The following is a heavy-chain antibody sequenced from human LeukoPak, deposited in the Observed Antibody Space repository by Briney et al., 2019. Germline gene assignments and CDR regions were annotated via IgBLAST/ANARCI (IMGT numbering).Heavy chain of an antibody. CDR3: ARLTGYMIEDYFDY. CDR1: GGSISNRSYS. J-gene: IGHJ4*02. V-gene: IGHV4-39*07. D-gene: IGHD3-22*01. Sequence: SETLSLTCNVSGGSISNRSYSWGWIRQPPGKGLEWTETLCYSGSTYYNPSLKSRVTISVDTSKNQFSLKLRSVTAADTAVYYCARLTGYMIEDYFDYWGQGTLVTVSS. CDR2: LCYSGST.